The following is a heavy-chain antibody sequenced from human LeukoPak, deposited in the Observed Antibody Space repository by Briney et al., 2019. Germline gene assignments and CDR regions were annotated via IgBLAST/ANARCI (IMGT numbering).Heavy chain of an antibody. V-gene: IGHV3-15*01. CDR3: ATDLGSTWYNYYFDY. CDR1: GFTFTDAW. Sequence: GGSLRLSCAVSGFTFTDAWMSWVRQAPGKGLEWVGRIKSTAHGGATDYAAPVKGRFSTSRDDSENTLYLQLNNLKTEDTAVYYCATDLGSTWYNYYFDYWGQGTLVTVSS. CDR2: IKSTAHGGAT. D-gene: IGHD6-13*01. J-gene: IGHJ4*02.